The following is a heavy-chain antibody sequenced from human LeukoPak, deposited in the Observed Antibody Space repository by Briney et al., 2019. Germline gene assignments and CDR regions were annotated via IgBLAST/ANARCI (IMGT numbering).Heavy chain of an antibody. CDR2: INPSGGST. CDR3: ARDRELWFGELPYYYYMDV. Sequence: GASVKVSCKASGYTFTSYYMHWVRQAPGQGLEWMGIINPSGGSTSYAQKFQGRVTMTRDMSTSTVYMELSSLRSEDTAVYYCARDRELWFGELPYYYYMDVWGKGTTVTVSS. V-gene: IGHV1-46*01. CDR1: GYTFTSYY. D-gene: IGHD3-10*01. J-gene: IGHJ6*03.